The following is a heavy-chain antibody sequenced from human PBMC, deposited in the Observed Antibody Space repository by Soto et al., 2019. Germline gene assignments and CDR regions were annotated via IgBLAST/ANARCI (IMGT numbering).Heavy chain of an antibody. Sequence: GGSLRLSCAASGFTFSSYAMSWFRQAPGKGLEWVSAISGSGGSTYYADSVKGRFTISRDNSKNTLYLQMNSLRAEDTAVYYCAKDRGPNSSSWYGRYYYYYYGMDVWGQGTTVTVSS. CDR1: GFTFSSYA. V-gene: IGHV3-23*01. CDR2: ISGSGGST. J-gene: IGHJ6*02. CDR3: AKDRGPNSSSWYGRYYYYYYGMDV. D-gene: IGHD6-13*01.